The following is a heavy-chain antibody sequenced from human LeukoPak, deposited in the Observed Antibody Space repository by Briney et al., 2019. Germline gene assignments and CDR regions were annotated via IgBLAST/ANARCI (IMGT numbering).Heavy chain of an antibody. CDR1: GGSIKSSNW. CDR2: IYHTGNT. CDR3: ATETYYDSSGPHFDY. J-gene: IGHJ4*02. V-gene: IGHV4-4*02. D-gene: IGHD3-22*01. Sequence: SGTLSLTCAVSGGSIKSSNWWSWVRQPPGKGLEWIGEIYHTGNTNYNPSLKSRVTISVDKSKNQFSLKLSSVTAADTAVYYCATETYYDSSGPHFDYWGQGTLVTVSS.